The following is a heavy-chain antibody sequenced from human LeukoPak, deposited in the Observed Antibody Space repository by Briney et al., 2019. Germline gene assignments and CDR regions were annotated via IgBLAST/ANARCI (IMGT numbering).Heavy chain of an antibody. CDR1: GFTFSSYA. J-gene: IGHJ4*02. CDR2: VSGSGDRM. D-gene: IGHD6-13*01. Sequence: GGSLRLSCATSGFTFSSYAMSWVRQAPGKGLEWVATVSGSGDRMYHADSVKGRFTISRDNSKNTIYLQMNSLRAEDTALYYCAKAAAAPGFDFWGQGTLVTVSS. V-gene: IGHV3-23*01. CDR3: AKAAAAPGFDF.